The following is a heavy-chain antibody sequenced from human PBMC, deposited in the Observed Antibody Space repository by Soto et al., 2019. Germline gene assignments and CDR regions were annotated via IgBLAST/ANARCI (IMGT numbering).Heavy chain of an antibody. D-gene: IGHD6-13*01. Sequence: QVQLVQSGAEVKKPGASVKVSCKASGYTFTSYGISWVRQAPGQGLEWMGWISAYNGNTNYAQKLQGRVTMTTDTSTSTAYMELRSLRSDDTAVYYCARDGRQPGGAAAITPPHYYYYGMDVWGQGTTVTVSS. CDR2: ISAYNGNT. V-gene: IGHV1-18*01. CDR1: GYTFTSYG. J-gene: IGHJ6*02. CDR3: ARDGRQPGGAAAITPPHYYYYGMDV.